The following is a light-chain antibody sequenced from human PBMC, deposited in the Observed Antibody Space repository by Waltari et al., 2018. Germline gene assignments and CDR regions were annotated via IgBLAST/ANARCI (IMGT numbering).Light chain of an antibody. CDR3: QQYSAGPL. Sequence: DIVMTQSPDSLAVSLGERATINCKSSQSLLHSSTNKNHLAWYQHKSGQRPKLLIHWASIRESGVPDRFSGSGSGTDFTLTISSLQAEDVAIYYCQQYSAGPLFGGGTKVEIK. CDR1: QSLLHSSTNKNH. CDR2: WAS. V-gene: IGKV4-1*01. J-gene: IGKJ4*01.